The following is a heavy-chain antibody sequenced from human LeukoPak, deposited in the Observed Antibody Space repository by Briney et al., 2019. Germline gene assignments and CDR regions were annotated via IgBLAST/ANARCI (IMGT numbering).Heavy chain of an antibody. V-gene: IGHV3-23*01. CDR1: GFTFSSYA. D-gene: IGHD6-13*01. CDR3: AKRFRRQLVFYVDY. CDR2: ISGSGGST. J-gene: IGHJ4*02. Sequence: GGSLRLSCAASGFTFSSYAMSWVRQAPGKGLEWVSAISGSGGSTYYADSVKGRFTISRDNSKNTLYLQMNSLRAEDTAVYYCAKRFRRQLVFYVDYWGQGTLVTVSS.